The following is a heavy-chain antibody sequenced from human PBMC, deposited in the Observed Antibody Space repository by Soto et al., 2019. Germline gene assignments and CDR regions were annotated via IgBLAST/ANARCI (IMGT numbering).Heavy chain of an antibody. CDR1: GFSFIGYT. CDR3: AKDRHPDGIWTFDY. V-gene: IGHV3-23*01. Sequence: GGSLRLSCAASGFSFIGYTMNWVLQAQGKGLEWISGINGGGGTTYYADSVKGRFTISRDDSKNILYLQMNSPRAEDTAIYYCAKDRHPDGIWTFDYWGRGTRVTVCS. CDR2: INGGGGTT. D-gene: IGHD3-9*01. J-gene: IGHJ4*02.